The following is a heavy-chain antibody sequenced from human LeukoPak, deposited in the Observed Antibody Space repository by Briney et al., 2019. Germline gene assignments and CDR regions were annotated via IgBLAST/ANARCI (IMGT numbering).Heavy chain of an antibody. CDR3: ASSTQISKYADY. V-gene: IGHV3-48*03. J-gene: IGHJ4*02. D-gene: IGHD2-2*01. CDR1: GFTFSSYE. Sequence: PGGSDTLFCAASGFTFSSYEMNWVGQAPGKGLEWVSYISSSGSTIYYADSVKGRFTISRDNAKSTLYLQMNSLRAEDTAVYYCASSTQISKYADYWGQGALLTGSS. CDR2: ISSSGSTI.